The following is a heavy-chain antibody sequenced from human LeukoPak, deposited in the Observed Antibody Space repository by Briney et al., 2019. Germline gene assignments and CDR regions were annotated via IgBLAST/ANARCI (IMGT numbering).Heavy chain of an antibody. J-gene: IGHJ6*03. D-gene: IGHD6-19*01. CDR2: IYYSGST. Sequence: SETLSLTCTVSGGSISSSSYYWGWIRQPPGKGLEWIGSIYYSGSTYYNPSLKSRVTISVDTSKNQFSLKLSSVTAADTAVYYCARGTGIAVAGTDYYYYYMDVWGKGTTVTVSS. CDR1: GGSISSSSYY. V-gene: IGHV4-39*07. CDR3: ARGTGIAVAGTDYYYYYMDV.